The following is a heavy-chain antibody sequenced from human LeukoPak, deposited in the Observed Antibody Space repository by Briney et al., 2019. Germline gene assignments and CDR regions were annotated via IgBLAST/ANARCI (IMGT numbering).Heavy chain of an antibody. CDR2: INHSGST. CDR3: ARTQGYYGSGSYYY. V-gene: IGHV4-34*01. J-gene: IGHJ4*02. D-gene: IGHD3-10*01. Sequence: SETLSLTCAVYGGSFSGYYWSWIRQPPGKGLEWIGEINHSGSTNYNPSLKSRVTISVDTSKNQFSLKLSSVTAADTAVYYCARTQGYYGSGSYYYWGQGTLVTVSS. CDR1: GGSFSGYY.